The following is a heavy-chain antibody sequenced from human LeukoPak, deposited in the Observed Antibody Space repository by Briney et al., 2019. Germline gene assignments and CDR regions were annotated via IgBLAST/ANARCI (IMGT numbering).Heavy chain of an antibody. CDR3: ARVRAPYSSSSRAFDI. CDR1: GGTFSSYA. V-gene: IGHV1-69*06. CDR2: IIPIFGTT. J-gene: IGHJ3*02. D-gene: IGHD6-6*01. Sequence: VASVKVSCKASGGTFSSYAISWVRQAPGQGLEWMGGIIPIFGTTNYAQKFQGRVTITADKSTSTAYMELSSLRSEDTAVYYCARVRAPYSSSSRAFDIWGQGTMVTVSS.